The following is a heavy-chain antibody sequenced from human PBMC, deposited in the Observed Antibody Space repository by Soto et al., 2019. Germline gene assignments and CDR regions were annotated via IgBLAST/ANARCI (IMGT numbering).Heavy chain of an antibody. Sequence: GGSLRLSCAASGFTFSSYAMSWVRQAPGKGLEWVSGISASASSTYYADSVKGRFTISRDNTKNTLYLQINSLRAEDAAVYYCAKNPFSSSFYYFDYWGQGTLVTVSS. CDR2: ISASASST. CDR3: AKNPFSSSFYYFDY. CDR1: GFTFSSYA. V-gene: IGHV3-23*01. J-gene: IGHJ4*02. D-gene: IGHD6-6*01.